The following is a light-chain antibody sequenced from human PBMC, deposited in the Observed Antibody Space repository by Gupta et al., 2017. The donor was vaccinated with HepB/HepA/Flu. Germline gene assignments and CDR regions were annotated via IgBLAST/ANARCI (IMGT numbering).Light chain of an antibody. CDR1: SSNIGAGYD. V-gene: IGLV1-40*01. Sequence: QSVLTQPPSVSGAPGQRVTISCTGSSSNIGAGYDVHWDHQLPGTAPTRRIVVTSNRPSGVPDRVSCSKSGTSASLAITGLQAEDEAEYDCQSYASSLSGSVVFGGGTKMTVL. J-gene: IGLJ2*01. CDR2: VTS. CDR3: QSYASSLSGSVV.